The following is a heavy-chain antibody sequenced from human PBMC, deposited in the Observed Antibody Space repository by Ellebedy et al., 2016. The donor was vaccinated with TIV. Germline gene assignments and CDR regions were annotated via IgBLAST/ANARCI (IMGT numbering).Heavy chain of an antibody. CDR3: MRPPYPPEGFDV. CDR2: INPGDSDT. CDR1: GYDFARYW. J-gene: IGHJ3*01. V-gene: IGHV5-51*01. Sequence: KVSCKGSGYDFARYWIAWVRQMPGEGLEWMGIINPGDSDTRYSPSFQGHVTISADKSISTAYLQWSSLQASDTAIYYCMRPPYPPEGFDVWGQGTKVTVSP.